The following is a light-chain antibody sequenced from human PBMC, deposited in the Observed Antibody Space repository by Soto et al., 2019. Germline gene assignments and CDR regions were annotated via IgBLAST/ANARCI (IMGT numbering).Light chain of an antibody. CDR3: SSYTSTSVWV. J-gene: IGLJ3*02. CDR2: DVT. V-gene: IGLV2-14*01. Sequence: QSVLTQPASVSGSPGQSITISCTGTSSDIGAYNYVSWYQQHPGKAPKLMIYDVTNRPSGVSNRFSGSKSGNTASLTSSGLQAEDEADYYCSSYTSTSVWVFGGGTKLAV. CDR1: SSDIGAYNY.